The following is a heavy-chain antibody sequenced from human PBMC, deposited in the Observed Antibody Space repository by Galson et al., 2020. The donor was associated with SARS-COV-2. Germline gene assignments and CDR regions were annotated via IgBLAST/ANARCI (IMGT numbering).Heavy chain of an antibody. CDR1: GFTFSSYS. D-gene: IGHD3-3*01. CDR2: ISSSSSTI. V-gene: IGHV3-48*01. Sequence: GGSLRLSCAASGFTFSSYSMNWVRQAPGKGLEWVSYISSSSSTIYYADSVKGRFTISRDNAKNSLYLQMNSLRAEDTAVYYCARDGITIFGVVIGNWFDPWGQGTLVTVSS. CDR3: ARDGITIFGVVIGNWFDP. J-gene: IGHJ5*02.